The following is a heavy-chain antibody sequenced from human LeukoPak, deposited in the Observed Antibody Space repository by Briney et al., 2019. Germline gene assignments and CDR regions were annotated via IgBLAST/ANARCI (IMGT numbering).Heavy chain of an antibody. CDR2: MNPNSGYT. Sequence: ASVKVSCKASGYTFTSYDINWVRQATGQGLEWMGWMNPNSGYTDYAQKFQGRVTMTRNTAISTAYMELSGLRSEDTAVYYCARVQARAAPYNSFDPWGQGTLVTVSS. J-gene: IGHJ5*02. CDR1: GYTFTSYD. V-gene: IGHV1-8*01. CDR3: ARVQARAAPYNSFDP. D-gene: IGHD2-15*01.